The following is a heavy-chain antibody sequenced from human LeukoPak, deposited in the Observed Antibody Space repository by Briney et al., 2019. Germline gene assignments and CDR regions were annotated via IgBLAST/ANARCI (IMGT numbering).Heavy chain of an antibody. D-gene: IGHD5-12*01. CDR3: ASPRRYSGYPIDYYYYGMDV. CDR1: GGSFSGYY. Sequence: SSETLSLTCAVYGGSFSGYYWSWIRQPPGKGLEWIGEINHSGSTNYNPSLKSRVTISVDTSKNQFSLKLSSVTAADTAVYYCASPRRYSGYPIDYYYYGMDVWGQGTTVTVSS. CDR2: INHSGST. V-gene: IGHV4-34*01. J-gene: IGHJ6*02.